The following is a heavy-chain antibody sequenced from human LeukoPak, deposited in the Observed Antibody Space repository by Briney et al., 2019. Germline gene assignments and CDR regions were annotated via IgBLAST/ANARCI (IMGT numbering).Heavy chain of an antibody. CDR3: ARDSYYYYGMDV. CDR1: NDSISSNKW. CDR2: IYPGGSP. Sequence: PSGALSLTCAVSNDSISSNKWWSWVRQSPGKGLEWIGEIYPGGSPNYNPSLESRITMSVDKSKNQFSLKLSSVTAADTAVYYCARDSYYYYGMDVWGQGTTVTVSS. V-gene: IGHV4-4*02. J-gene: IGHJ6*02.